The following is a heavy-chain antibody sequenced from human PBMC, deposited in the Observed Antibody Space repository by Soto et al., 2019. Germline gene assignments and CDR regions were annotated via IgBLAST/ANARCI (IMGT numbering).Heavy chain of an antibody. CDR2: IYYSGST. CDR1: GGSISSYY. D-gene: IGHD3-3*01. J-gene: IGHJ4*02. CDR3: ARVSGEYYDFWSGYTVRGYFDY. Sequence: SETLSLTCTVSGGSISSYYWSWIRQPPGKGLEWIGYIYYSGSTNYNPSLKSRVTISVDTSKNQFSLKLSSVTAADTAVYYCARVSGEYYDFWSGYTVRGYFDYWGQGTLVTVSS. V-gene: IGHV4-59*01.